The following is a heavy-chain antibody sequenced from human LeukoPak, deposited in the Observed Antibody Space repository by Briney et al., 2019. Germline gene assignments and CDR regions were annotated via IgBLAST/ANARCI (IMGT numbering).Heavy chain of an antibody. D-gene: IGHD6-6*01. CDR3: ARGPLVSPWDY. V-gene: IGHV4-34*01. CDR2: INHSGST. Sequence: SETLSLTCAVYGGSFSGYYWSWIRQPPGKGLEWIGEINHSGSTNYNPSLKSRVTISVDTSKSQFSLKLSSVTAADTAVYYCARGPLVSPWDYWGQGTLVTVSS. CDR1: GGSFSGYY. J-gene: IGHJ4*02.